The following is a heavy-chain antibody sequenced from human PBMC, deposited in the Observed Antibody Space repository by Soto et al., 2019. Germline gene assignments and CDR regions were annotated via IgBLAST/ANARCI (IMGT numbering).Heavy chain of an antibody. CDR2: IDWDDDK. CDR1: GFSLSTSGMC. CDR3: ARSTYYYDSSGYGFYYFDY. D-gene: IGHD3-22*01. J-gene: IGHJ4*02. Sequence: SGPTLVNPTQTLTLTCTFSGFSLSTSGMCVSWIRQPPGKALEWLARIDWDDDKYYSTSLKTRLTISKDTSKNQVDLTMTNMEPVDTATYYCARSTYYYDSSGYGFYYFDYWGQGTLVTVSS. V-gene: IGHV2-70*11.